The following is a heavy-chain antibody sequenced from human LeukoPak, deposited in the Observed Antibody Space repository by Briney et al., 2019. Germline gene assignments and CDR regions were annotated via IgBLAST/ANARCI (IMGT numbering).Heavy chain of an antibody. V-gene: IGHV3-74*01. J-gene: IGHJ2*01. D-gene: IGHD1-1*01. CDR3: LKRGSDWTYWYFDL. CDR1: GFTFSSYG. CDR2: INGHGTTT. Sequence: GGSLRLSCAASGFTFSSYGMHWVRQGPGKELVWVSRINGHGTTTGYADSVKSRFTISRDNAKNTVYLQMNSLRVEDTAIYYCLKRGSDWTYWYFDLWGRGTRVTVSS.